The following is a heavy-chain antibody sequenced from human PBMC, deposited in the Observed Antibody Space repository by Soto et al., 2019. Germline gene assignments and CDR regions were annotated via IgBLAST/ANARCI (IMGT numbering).Heavy chain of an antibody. J-gene: IGHJ6*02. Sequence: HPGGSLRLSCAASGFTFSSYGMHWVRQAPGKGLEWVAVIWYDGSNKYYADSVKGRFTISRDNSKNTLYLQMNSLRAEDTAVYYCARDLRYYYDSSGSLDVWGQGTTVTVSS. D-gene: IGHD3-22*01. CDR2: IWYDGSNK. V-gene: IGHV3-33*01. CDR1: GFTFSSYG. CDR3: ARDLRYYYDSSGSLDV.